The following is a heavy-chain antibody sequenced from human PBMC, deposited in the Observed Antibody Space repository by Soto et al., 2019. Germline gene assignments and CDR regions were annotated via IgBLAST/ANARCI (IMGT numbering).Heavy chain of an antibody. Sequence: GGSLRLSCAASGFTFSSYAMSWVRQAPGKGLEWVSAVSGSGGSTYYADSVKGRFTASRDNSKNTLYLQMNSLRAEDTAVYYCAKDTALLELTVAGTTGAKGGIDYWGQGTLVTVSS. CDR3: AKDTALLELTVAGTTGAKGGIDY. D-gene: IGHD6-19*01. CDR1: GFTFSSYA. CDR2: VSGSGGST. V-gene: IGHV3-23*01. J-gene: IGHJ4*02.